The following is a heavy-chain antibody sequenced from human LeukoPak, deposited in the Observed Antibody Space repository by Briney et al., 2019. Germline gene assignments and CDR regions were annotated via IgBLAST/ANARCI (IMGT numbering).Heavy chain of an antibody. CDR3: ARDALGYCSSTSCPTVPFDY. V-gene: IGHV3-48*04. CDR1: GFTFSSYS. J-gene: IGHJ4*02. CDR2: ISSSSSTI. Sequence: GGSLRLSCAASGFTFSSYSMNWVRQAPGKGLEWVSYISSSSSTIYYADSVKGRFTISRDNAKNSLYLQMNSLRAEDTAVYYCARDALGYCSSTSCPTVPFDYWGQGTLVTVSS. D-gene: IGHD2-2*01.